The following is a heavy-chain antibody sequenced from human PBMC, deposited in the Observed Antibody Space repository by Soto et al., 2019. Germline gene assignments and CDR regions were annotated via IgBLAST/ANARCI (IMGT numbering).Heavy chain of an antibody. CDR1: GGSISSGGYY. CDR2: IYYSGST. CDR3: ARGYCSGGSCYGLDYYYYYMDA. V-gene: IGHV4-31*03. D-gene: IGHD2-15*01. Sequence: QVQLQESGPGLVKPSQTLSLTCTVSGGSISSGGYYWSWIRQHPGKGLEWIGYIYYSGSTYYNPSLKSRVTISVDTSKNQFSLKLSSVTAADTAVYYCARGYCSGGSCYGLDYYYYYMDAWGKGTTVTVSS. J-gene: IGHJ6*03.